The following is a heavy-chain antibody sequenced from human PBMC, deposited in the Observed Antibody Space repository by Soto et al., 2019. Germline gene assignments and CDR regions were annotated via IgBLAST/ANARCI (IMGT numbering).Heavy chain of an antibody. J-gene: IGHJ4*02. CDR1: GFTFSNYG. Sequence: GGSLRLSCAASGFTFSNYGMHWVRQAPGKGLEWVAVIWYDGSNKYYVDSVKGRFTISRDNSKNTLYLHMNSLRAEDTAVYYCARESPSYGSGSYAYWGQGTLVTVSS. CDR3: ARESPSYGSGSYAY. D-gene: IGHD3-10*01. V-gene: IGHV3-33*01. CDR2: IWYDGSNK.